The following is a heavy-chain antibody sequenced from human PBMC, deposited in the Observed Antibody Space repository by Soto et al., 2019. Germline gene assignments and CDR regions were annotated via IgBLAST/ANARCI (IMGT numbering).Heavy chain of an antibody. CDR2: IMTFFGAA. CDR3: ARGGKERFRGPGMDV. CDR1: GDRSSTYA. J-gene: IGHJ6*02. Sequence: QVQLVQSGAEVRKPGSSVRVSCKPSGDRSSTYAFNWGRQAPGQGLGWLGGIMTFFGAAMYAQKFQGRVTITADELTTTVYMELSGLRYEDTAVYYCARGGKERFRGPGMDVWGQGTTVTVSS. V-gene: IGHV1-69*01. D-gene: IGHD1-1*01.